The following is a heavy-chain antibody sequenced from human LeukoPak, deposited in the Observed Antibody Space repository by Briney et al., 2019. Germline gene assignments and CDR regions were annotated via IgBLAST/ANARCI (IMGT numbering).Heavy chain of an antibody. CDR1: GFTFSSYE. J-gene: IGHJ4*02. CDR3: ARVGHSYGLDYFDY. D-gene: IGHD5-18*01. CDR2: ISSSGSTI. Sequence: PGGSLRLSCGASGFTFSSYEMNWVRQAPGKGLEWVSYISSSGSTIYYSDSVKGRFTISRDNAKNSLYLQMNSLRAEDTAVYYCARVGHSYGLDYFDYWGQGNLVTVSS. V-gene: IGHV3-48*03.